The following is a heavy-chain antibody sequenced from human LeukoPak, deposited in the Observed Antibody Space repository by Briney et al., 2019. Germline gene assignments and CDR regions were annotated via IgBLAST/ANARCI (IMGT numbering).Heavy chain of an antibody. CDR3: ATLAVAGDYYFDY. D-gene: IGHD6-19*01. V-gene: IGHV1-69*05. Sequence: ASVKVSCKASGGTFSSYAISWVRQAPRQGLEWMGGIIPIFGTANYAQKFQGRVTITTDESTSTAYMELSSLRSEDTAVYYCATLAVAGDYYFDYWGQGTLVTVSS. CDR2: IIPIFGTA. CDR1: GGTFSSYA. J-gene: IGHJ4*02.